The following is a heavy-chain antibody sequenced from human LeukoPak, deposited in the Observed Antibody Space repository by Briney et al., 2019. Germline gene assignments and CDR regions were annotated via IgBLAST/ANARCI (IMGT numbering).Heavy chain of an antibody. CDR2: NGDKSKSYTT. V-gene: IGHV3-72*01. Sequence: PGGSLRLSCVASGFTVSDHYIDWVRQAPGKGLEWVGRNGDKSKSYTTDYAASVRGRFTISRDDSKNSLYLQMYSLKTEDTAVYFCTRPSYYDSRGYSTNGFDIWGQGTMVTVSS. CDR3: TRPSYYDSRGYSTNGFDI. CDR1: GFTVSDHY. J-gene: IGHJ3*02. D-gene: IGHD3-22*01.